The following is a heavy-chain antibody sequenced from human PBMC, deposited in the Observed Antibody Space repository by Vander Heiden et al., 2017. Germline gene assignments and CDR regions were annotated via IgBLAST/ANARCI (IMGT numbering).Heavy chain of an antibody. V-gene: IGHV1-46*01. J-gene: IGHJ6*02. CDR3: ARDIVATIPDYYYYYGMDV. D-gene: IGHD5-12*01. CDR1: GYTFTSYY. CDR2: INPSGGST. Sequence: QVQLVQSGAEVKKPGASVKVSCKASGYTFTSYYMPWVRQAPGQGLEWMGIINPSGGSTSYAQKFQGRVTMTRDTSTSTVYMELSSLRSEDTAVYYCARDIVATIPDYYYYYGMDVWGQGTTVTVSS.